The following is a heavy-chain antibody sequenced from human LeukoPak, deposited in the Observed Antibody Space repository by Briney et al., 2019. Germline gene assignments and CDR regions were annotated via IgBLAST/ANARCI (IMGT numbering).Heavy chain of an antibody. D-gene: IGHD2-8*01. CDR2: ISNSSSTV. J-gene: IGHJ6*02. CDR3: ALGTINKDYYFGMDV. V-gene: IGHV3-11*01. Sequence: GGSLRLSCAASGFTFRDYYMTWLRQAPGKGLEWLSYISNSSSTVFYADSIKGRFTVSRGNAKRSLYLQIESLRDDDTAVYHCALGTINKDYYFGMDVWGQGTTVTVSS. CDR1: GFTFRDYY.